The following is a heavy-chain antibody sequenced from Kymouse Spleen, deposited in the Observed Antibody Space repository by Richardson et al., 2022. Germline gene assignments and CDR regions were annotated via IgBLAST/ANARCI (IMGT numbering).Heavy chain of an antibody. Sequence: QVQLVESGGGVVQPGRSLRLSCAASGFTFSSYGMHWVRQAPGKGLEWVAVIWYDGSNKYYADSVKGRFTISRDNSKNTLYLQMNSLRAEDTAVYYCARDQRVLRYFDWLFDYWGQGTLVTVSS. CDR1: GFTFSSYG. V-gene: IGHV3-33*01. CDR2: IWYDGSNK. CDR3: ARDQRVLRYFDWLFDY. D-gene: IGHD3-9*01. J-gene: IGHJ4*02.